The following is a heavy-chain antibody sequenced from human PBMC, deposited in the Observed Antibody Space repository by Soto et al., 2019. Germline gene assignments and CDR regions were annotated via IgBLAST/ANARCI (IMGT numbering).Heavy chain of an antibody. CDR1: GDTFTSYY. J-gene: IGHJ6*03. D-gene: IGHD6-6*01. V-gene: IGHV1-46*03. Sequence: QVQLVQSGAEVKKPGASVKVSCKASGDTFTSYYIHWVRQAPGHGPEWMAIVNPSGGSTVYAQRSQGRATMTGDTSTSTVYMELSSLRSEDTAVYYCAKGSNRSSFYDYDFMDVWGKGTTVTVSS. CDR3: AKGSNRSSFYDYDFMDV. CDR2: VNPSGGST.